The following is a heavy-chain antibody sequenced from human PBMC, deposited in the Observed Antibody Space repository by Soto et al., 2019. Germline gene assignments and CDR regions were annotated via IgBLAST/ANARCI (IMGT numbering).Heavy chain of an antibody. CDR1: GASVSRKSAA. CDR3: GTFLSTTSPDV. Sequence: PSQTLSLTCAIPGASVSRKSAAWNWIRLSPSRGLEWLGRTYYRSKWYNDYAVSVKSRITINPDTSKNQFSLHLNSVTPEDTAVYYCGTFLSTTSPDVWGEGTTVTVSS. J-gene: IGHJ6*04. D-gene: IGHD2-2*01. V-gene: IGHV6-1*01. CDR2: TYYRSKWYN.